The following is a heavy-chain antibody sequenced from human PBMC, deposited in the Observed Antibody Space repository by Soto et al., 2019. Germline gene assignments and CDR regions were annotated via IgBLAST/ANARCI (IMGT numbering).Heavy chain of an antibody. J-gene: IGHJ6*02. Sequence: PGGSLRLSCAASGFTFSSYAMSWARQAPGKGLEWVSAISGSGGSTYYADSVKGRFTISRDNSKNTLYLQMNSLRAEDTAVYYCAKKDIVATIKVYYYYGMDVWGQGTTVTVSS. D-gene: IGHD5-12*01. CDR1: GFTFSSYA. V-gene: IGHV3-23*01. CDR2: ISGSGGST. CDR3: AKKDIVATIKVYYYYGMDV.